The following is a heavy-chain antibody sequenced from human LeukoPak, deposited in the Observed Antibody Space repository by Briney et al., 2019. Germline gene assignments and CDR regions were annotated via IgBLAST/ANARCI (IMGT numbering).Heavy chain of an antibody. J-gene: IGHJ4*02. CDR3: SRGPAAAYFDY. CDR1: GFTFGNYA. D-gene: IGHD6-13*01. Sequence: GGSLRLSCSASGFTFGNYAMSWVRQAPEKGLEWVAFIRSKSYGGTAEYAASVKGRFTISRDDSKSIAYLQMNSLKTEDTAVYYCSRGPAAAYFDYWGQGTLVTASS. V-gene: IGHV3-49*04. CDR2: IRSKSYGGTA.